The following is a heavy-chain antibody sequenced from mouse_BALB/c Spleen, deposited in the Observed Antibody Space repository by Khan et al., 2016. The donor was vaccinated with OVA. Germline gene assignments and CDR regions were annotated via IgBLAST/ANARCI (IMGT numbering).Heavy chain of an antibody. Sequence: QIQLVQSGPDLKKPGETVKISCKASGYTFTNYGMNWVRQSPGKGLKWMGWINTNTGEPTYAEEFKGRFAFSLETSASTAYLKINNLKNEDTATYCCARIRWLLPAMDYWGQGTSVTVSS. D-gene: IGHD2-3*01. V-gene: IGHV9-3*02. CDR1: GYTFTNYG. J-gene: IGHJ4*01. CDR3: ARIRWLLPAMDY. CDR2: INTNTGEP.